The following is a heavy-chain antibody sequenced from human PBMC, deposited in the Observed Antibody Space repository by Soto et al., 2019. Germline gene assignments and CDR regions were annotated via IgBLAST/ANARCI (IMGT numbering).Heavy chain of an antibody. CDR3: AKDVERYCSGGSCYG. Sequence: GSLRLSCAASGFIFSNFAMSWVRQAPGKGLEWVSAISGSGGSTYYADSVKGRFTISRDNSKNTLYLQMNSLRAEDTAVYYCAKDVERYCSGGSCYGWGQGTLVTVSS. D-gene: IGHD2-15*01. V-gene: IGHV3-23*01. CDR2: ISGSGGST. J-gene: IGHJ4*02. CDR1: GFIFSNFA.